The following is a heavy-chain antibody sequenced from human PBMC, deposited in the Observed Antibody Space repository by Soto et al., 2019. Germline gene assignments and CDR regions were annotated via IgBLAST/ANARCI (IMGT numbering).Heavy chain of an antibody. J-gene: IGHJ4*02. D-gene: IGHD6-13*01. V-gene: IGHV3-53*01. CDR3: AKENGYSSSWFEFDY. Sequence: GGSLRLSCAASGFTVSSTYMSWVRQAPGKGLEWVSLIYSGGTTYYADSVKGRFTISRDNSKNTLYLQMNSLRAEDTAVYYCAKENGYSSSWFEFDYWGQGTLVTVSS. CDR1: GFTVSSTY. CDR2: IYSGGTT.